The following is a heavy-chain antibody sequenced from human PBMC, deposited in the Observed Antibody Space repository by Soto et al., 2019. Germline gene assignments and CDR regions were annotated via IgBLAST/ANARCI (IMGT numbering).Heavy chain of an antibody. Sequence: PGGSLRLSCAASGFTFSSYGMHWVRQAPGKGLEWVAVIWYDGSNKYYADSVKGRFTISRDNSKNTLYLQMNSLRAEDTAVYYCVRGGYVKYYFDYWGQGTLVTVSS. D-gene: IGHD5-12*01. CDR2: IWYDGSNK. CDR3: VRGGYVKYYFDY. J-gene: IGHJ4*02. V-gene: IGHV3-33*01. CDR1: GFTFSSYG.